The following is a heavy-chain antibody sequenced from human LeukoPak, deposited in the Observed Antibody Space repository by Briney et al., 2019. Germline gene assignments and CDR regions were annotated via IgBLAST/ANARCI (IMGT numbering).Heavy chain of an antibody. V-gene: IGHV3-73*01. CDR1: GFTFSGSA. CDR3: SVTTRGYYYYYYMDV. Sequence: GGSLRLSCAASGFTFSGSAMHWVRQASGKGLEWVGRIRSKANSYATAYAASVKGRFTNSRDDSKNTAYLQMNSLKTEDTAVYYCSVTTRGYYYYYYMDVWGKGTTVTVSS. CDR2: IRSKANSYAT. J-gene: IGHJ6*03. D-gene: IGHD4-11*01.